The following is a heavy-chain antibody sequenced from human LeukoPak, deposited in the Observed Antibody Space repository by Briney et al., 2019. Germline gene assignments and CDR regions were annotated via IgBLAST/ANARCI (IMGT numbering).Heavy chain of an antibody. Sequence: GGSLRLSCAASGPTFSSYGMHWVRQAPGKGLEWVAFIRYDGSNKSYADSVKGRFTISRDNSKNTLYLQMNSLRAEDTAVYYCAKDQSVTYYTFDYWGQGTLVTVSS. D-gene: IGHD1-26*01. J-gene: IGHJ4*02. V-gene: IGHV3-30*02. CDR3: AKDQSVTYYTFDY. CDR2: IRYDGSNK. CDR1: GPTFSSYG.